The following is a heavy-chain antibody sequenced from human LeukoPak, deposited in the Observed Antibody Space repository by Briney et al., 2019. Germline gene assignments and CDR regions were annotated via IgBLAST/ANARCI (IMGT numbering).Heavy chain of an antibody. V-gene: IGHV3-23*01. D-gene: IGHD3-10*01. CDR2: ITGSGDST. CDR1: GFTFTTYA. J-gene: IGHJ4*02. CDR3: TTAYYYGSESPFFYY. Sequence: GGSLRLSCAASGFTFTTYAMSWVRQTPGKGLEWVSSITGSGDSTYYADSVKGRFTISRDNSKNTLYLQMNSLKTEDTAIYYCTTAYYYGSESPFFYYWGQGTLVTVSS.